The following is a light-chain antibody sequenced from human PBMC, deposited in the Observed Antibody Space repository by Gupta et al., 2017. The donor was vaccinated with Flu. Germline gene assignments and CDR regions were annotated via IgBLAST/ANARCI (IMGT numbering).Light chain of an antibody. Sequence: QSALTHRLSLCRSPRQSVAISCTVTSSDVGTYDSVSCYQQHPGQAPKLLIYDVNKRPSGVPDRSSGAKYGNTESLSISGLQRKDEADYYCNSYGDTCLFGGGTRLTVL. CDR2: DVN. V-gene: IGLV2-11*01. CDR1: SSDVGTYDS. CDR3: NSYGDTCL. J-gene: IGLJ3*02.